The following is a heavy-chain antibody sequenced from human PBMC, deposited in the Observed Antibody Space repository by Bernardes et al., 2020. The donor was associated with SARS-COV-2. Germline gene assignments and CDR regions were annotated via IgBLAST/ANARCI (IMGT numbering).Heavy chain of an antibody. Sequence: GRSLRLSCAASGFTFSSYWIHWVRQVPGKGLVWVSRINNDGRTITYADSVKGRFIISRDNAKNTLYQQMNSLRVEDAAMYYCVRSAFSGGSGYFFDSWGQGTLVTVSS. CDR2: INNDGRTI. D-gene: IGHD3-22*01. V-gene: IGHV3-74*01. CDR3: VRSAFSGGSGYFFDS. CDR1: GFTFSSYW. J-gene: IGHJ4*02.